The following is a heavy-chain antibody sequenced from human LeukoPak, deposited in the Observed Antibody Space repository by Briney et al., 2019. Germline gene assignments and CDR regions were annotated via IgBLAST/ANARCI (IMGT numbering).Heavy chain of an antibody. CDR3: ATRVVVVPAADMDV. Sequence: GGSLRLSCAASGFTFSSYAMSWVRQAPGKGLEWVSAISGSGGSTYYADSVKGRFTISRDNSKNTLYLQMNSLRAEDTAVYYCATRVVVVPAADMDVWGQGTTVTVSS. CDR2: ISGSGGST. CDR1: GFTFSSYA. V-gene: IGHV3-23*01. J-gene: IGHJ6*02. D-gene: IGHD2-2*01.